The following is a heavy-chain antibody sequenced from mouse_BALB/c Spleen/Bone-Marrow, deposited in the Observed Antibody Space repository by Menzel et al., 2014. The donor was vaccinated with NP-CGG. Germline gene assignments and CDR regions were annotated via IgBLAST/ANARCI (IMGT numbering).Heavy chain of an antibody. CDR2: INPSSACT. J-gene: IGHJ4*01. V-gene: IGHV1-4*01. CDR1: GYTFTRYT. Sequence: VKLMESGAELARPGASVKMSCQASGYTFTRYTMHWEKQRPGQGLEWIGYINPSSACTNYNQKFKDKATLTADKSSSTAYMQLSSLTSEDSAVYYCTIRYYAMDYWGQGTSVTVSS. D-gene: IGHD1-1*01. CDR3: TIRYYAMDY.